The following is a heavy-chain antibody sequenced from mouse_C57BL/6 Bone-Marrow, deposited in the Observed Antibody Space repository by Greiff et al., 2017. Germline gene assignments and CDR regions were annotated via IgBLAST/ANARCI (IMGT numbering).Heavy chain of an antibody. CDR1: GFSLTSYA. D-gene: IGHD1-1*01. CDR2: IWTGGGT. CDR3: ARKTGSSLYWYFDV. V-gene: IGHV2-9-1*01. J-gene: IGHJ1*03. Sequence: VQRVESGPGLVAPSQSLSITCTVSGFSLTSYAISWVRQPPGKGLEWLGVIWTGGGTNYNSALKSRLSISKDNSKSQVILKMNSLQTDDTARYYCARKTGSSLYWYFDVWGTGTTVTVSS.